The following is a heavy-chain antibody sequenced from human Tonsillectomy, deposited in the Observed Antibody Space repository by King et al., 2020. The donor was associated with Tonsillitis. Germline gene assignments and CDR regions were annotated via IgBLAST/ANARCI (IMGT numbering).Heavy chain of an antibody. D-gene: IGHD3-10*01. J-gene: IGHJ6*02. CDR2: ISSSSSYI. Sequence: VQLVESGGGLVKPGGSLRLSCAASGFTFSSYSMNWVRQAPGKGLEWVSSISSSSSYIYYADSVKGRFTISRDNAKNSLYLQMNSLRAEDTAVYYCERDLLEWGGWWFGEPPYYGMDVWGQGTTVTVSS. CDR3: ERDLLEWGGWWFGEPPYYGMDV. V-gene: IGHV3-21*01. CDR1: GFTFSSYS.